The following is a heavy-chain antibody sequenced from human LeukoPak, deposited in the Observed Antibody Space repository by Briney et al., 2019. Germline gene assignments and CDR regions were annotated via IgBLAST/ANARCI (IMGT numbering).Heavy chain of an antibody. J-gene: IGHJ5*02. CDR1: GYNFASQW. D-gene: IGHD3-22*01. V-gene: IGHV5-51*01. CDR2: INPGNSDI. CDR3: STRAFSDTSPVA. Sequence: GESLKISCKHSGYNFASQWIGWVRQMPGKGLEWMGIINPGNSDIVYTPSFQGQVSFSADKSTSTVFLQWGSLKASDTAMYYCSTRAFSDTSPVAWGQETLVTVSS.